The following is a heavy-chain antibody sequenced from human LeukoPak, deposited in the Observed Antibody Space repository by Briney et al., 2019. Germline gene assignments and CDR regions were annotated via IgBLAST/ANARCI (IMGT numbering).Heavy chain of an antibody. CDR1: GFTFSSYA. CDR3: AVYYYGSGSYYNSPQSAGMDV. D-gene: IGHD3-10*01. J-gene: IGHJ6*02. Sequence: GGSLRLSCAASGFTFSSYAMSWVRQAPGKGLEWVSAISGSGGSTYYADSVKGRFTISRDNSKNTLYLQMNSLRAEDTAVYYSAVYYYGSGSYYNSPQSAGMDVWGQGTTVTVSS. V-gene: IGHV3-23*01. CDR2: ISGSGGST.